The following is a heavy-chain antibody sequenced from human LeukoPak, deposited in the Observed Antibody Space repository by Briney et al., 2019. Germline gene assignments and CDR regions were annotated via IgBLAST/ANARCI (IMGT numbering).Heavy chain of an antibody. J-gene: IGHJ4*02. D-gene: IGHD3-10*01. Sequence: TGGSLRLSCAASGFTFSSYSMNWVRQAPGKGLEWVSYISSSSSTIYYADSVKGRFTVSRDNAKNSLYLQMNSLRAEDTAVYYCARDSPYGSGSYDPTPFDYWGQGTLVTVSS. CDR3: ARDSPYGSGSYDPTPFDY. CDR1: GFTFSSYS. CDR2: ISSSSSTI. V-gene: IGHV3-48*01.